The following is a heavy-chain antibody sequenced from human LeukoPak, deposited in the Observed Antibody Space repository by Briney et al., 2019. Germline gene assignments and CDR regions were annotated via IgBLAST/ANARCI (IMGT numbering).Heavy chain of an antibody. J-gene: IGHJ4*02. CDR2: IKPDSGAT. V-gene: IGHV1-2*02. CDR3: ARDHDYGPDS. Sequence: GASLKVSCKASGYTFTVHYLHWLRQAPGQGLEWMGWIKPDSGATNFAQNFQGRVTMTSDTSINTAYMELSSLTSDDTAMYYCARDHDYGPDSWGQGTLVTVSA. CDR1: GYTFTVHY. D-gene: IGHD4/OR15-4a*01.